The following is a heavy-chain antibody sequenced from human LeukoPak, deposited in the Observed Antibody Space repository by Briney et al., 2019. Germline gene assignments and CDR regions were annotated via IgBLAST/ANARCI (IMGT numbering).Heavy chain of an antibody. J-gene: IGHJ4*02. CDR2: ISTYNGNT. CDR1: GYTFTIYG. D-gene: IGHD3-10*01. CDR3: ARGKPVYFYGPGSYLASPFDS. Sequence: ASVKVSCXASGYTFTIYGISWVRQAPGQGLEWMGWISTYNGNTNYAQMLQGRITMTTDTSTSTAYMELRSLRSDDTAVYYCARGKPVYFYGPGSYLASPFDSWGQGTLVTVSS. V-gene: IGHV1-18*01.